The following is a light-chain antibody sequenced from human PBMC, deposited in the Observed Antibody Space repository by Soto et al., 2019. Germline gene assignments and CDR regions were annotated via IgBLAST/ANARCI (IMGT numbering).Light chain of an antibody. J-gene: IGKJ2*01. V-gene: IGKV3-15*01. CDR1: QSVRDN. CDR2: GGS. CDR3: QQHNDWPPST. Sequence: ETLLTQSPATLSVSPGERATLSCRASQSVRDNLAWYQQKPGQAPRLLIYGGSTRAPGIPDRFSGSGFGTEFSLTISSLQSEDFAVYYCQQHNDWPPSTFGQGTKLEIK.